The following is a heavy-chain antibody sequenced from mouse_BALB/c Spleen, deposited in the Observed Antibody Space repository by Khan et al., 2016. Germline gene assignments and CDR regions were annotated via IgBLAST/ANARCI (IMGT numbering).Heavy chain of an antibody. CDR3: GRGDY. Sequence: EVELVEPGGGLVQPGGSRKLSCAASGFTFSSFGMHWARQAPEKGLEWVAFISSGSSDIYYADTVKGRFTISRDNPKNTLFLQMTSLRSEDTAMYYCGRGDYWGQGTTLTVSS. J-gene: IGHJ2*01. CDR1: GFTFSSFG. V-gene: IGHV5-17*02. CDR2: ISSGSSDI.